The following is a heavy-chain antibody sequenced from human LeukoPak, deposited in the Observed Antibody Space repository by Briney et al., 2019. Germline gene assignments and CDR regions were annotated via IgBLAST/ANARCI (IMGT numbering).Heavy chain of an antibody. Sequence: SETLSLTCTVSGGSISSYYWSWIRQPPGKGLEWIGCISYSGSTNYNPSLKSRVTISVDTSKNQFSLKLSSVTAADTAVYYCARHGPHYEYYYYGMDVWGQGTTVTVSS. CDR1: GGSISSYY. CDR2: ISYSGST. D-gene: IGHD4-17*01. J-gene: IGHJ6*02. CDR3: ARHGPHYEYYYYGMDV. V-gene: IGHV4-59*08.